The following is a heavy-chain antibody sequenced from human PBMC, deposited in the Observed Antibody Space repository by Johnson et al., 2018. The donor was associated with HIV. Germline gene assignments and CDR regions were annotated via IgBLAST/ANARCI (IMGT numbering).Heavy chain of an antibody. V-gene: IGHV3-11*04. CDR1: GFTFSDYY. CDR2: ISSSGSTI. D-gene: IGHD3-10*01. CDR3: ARERATLWFRASGAAFDI. Sequence: QVQLVESGGGLVKPGGSLRLSCAASGFTFSDYYMSWIRQAPGKGLEWVSYISSSGSTIYYDDSVKGRFTISRDNAKNSLYLQMNSLRAEDTAVYYCARERATLWFRASGAAFDIWGQGTMVTVSS. J-gene: IGHJ3*02.